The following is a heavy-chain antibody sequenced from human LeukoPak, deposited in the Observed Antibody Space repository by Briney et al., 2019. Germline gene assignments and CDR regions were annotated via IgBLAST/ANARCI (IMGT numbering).Heavy chain of an antibody. D-gene: IGHD6-13*01. J-gene: IGHJ4*02. Sequence: PSETLSLTCTVSGGSISGYYWSWIRQPPGKGLEWVSVIYSGGSTYYADSVKGRFTISRDNSKNTLYLQMNSLRAEDTAVYYCAREYSYYFDYWGQGTLVTVSS. V-gene: IGHV3-53*01. CDR2: IYSGGST. CDR1: GGSISGYY. CDR3: AREYSYYFDY.